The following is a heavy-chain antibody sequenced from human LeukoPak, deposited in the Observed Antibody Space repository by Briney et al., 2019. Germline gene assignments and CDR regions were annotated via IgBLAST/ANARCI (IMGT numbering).Heavy chain of an antibody. V-gene: IGHV3-23*01. Sequence: GGSLRLSCAASEFTFSNYAMSWVRQAPGKGLEWVSAISGSGGSTYYADSVKGRFTISRDNSKNTLYLQMNSLRAEDTAVYYCAKVYYDSSGYYLYYFDYWGQGTLVTVSS. D-gene: IGHD3-22*01. CDR2: ISGSGGST. CDR3: AKVYYDSSGYYLYYFDY. J-gene: IGHJ4*02. CDR1: EFTFSNYA.